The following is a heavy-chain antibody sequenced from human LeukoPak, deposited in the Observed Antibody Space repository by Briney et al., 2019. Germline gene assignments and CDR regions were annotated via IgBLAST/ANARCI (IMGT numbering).Heavy chain of an antibody. D-gene: IGHD4-17*01. V-gene: IGHV4-30-4*01. J-gene: IGHJ5*02. Sequence: SETLSLTCTVSGGSISSYYWSWIRQPPGKGLEWIGYIYYSGSTYYNPSLKSRVTISVDTSKNQFSLKLSSVTAADTAVYYCARYDYGKGFDPWGQGTLVTVSS. CDR3: ARYDYGKGFDP. CDR2: IYYSGST. CDR1: GGSISSYY.